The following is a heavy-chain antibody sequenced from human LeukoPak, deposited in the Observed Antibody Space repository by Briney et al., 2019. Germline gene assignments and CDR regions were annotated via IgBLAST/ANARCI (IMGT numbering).Heavy chain of an antibody. CDR1: GFTFSSYA. J-gene: IGHJ2*01. CDR2: ISYDGSNK. Sequence: GRSLRLSCAASGFTFSSYAMHWVRQAPGKGLEWVAVISYDGSNKYYADSVKGRFTISRDNSKNTLYLQMNSLRAEDTAVYYCARRIAGTATGGYFEPWGRGTLVSVSS. CDR3: ARRIAGTATGGYFEP. V-gene: IGHV3-30-3*01. D-gene: IGHD6-19*01.